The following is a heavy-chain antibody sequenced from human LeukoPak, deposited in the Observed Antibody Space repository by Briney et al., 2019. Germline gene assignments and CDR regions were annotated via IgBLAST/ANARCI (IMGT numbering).Heavy chain of an antibody. D-gene: IGHD1-26*01. Sequence: SETLSLTCTVSGDSISSGNYYWSWIRQPAGTGLEWIGRIYTSGSTIYNPSLKSRVTISVDTSKNQFSLKLSSVTAADAAVYYCACSEWELPLRDYWGQGTLVTVSS. CDR2: IYTSGST. CDR3: ACSEWELPLRDY. V-gene: IGHV4-61*02. J-gene: IGHJ4*02. CDR1: GDSISSGNYY.